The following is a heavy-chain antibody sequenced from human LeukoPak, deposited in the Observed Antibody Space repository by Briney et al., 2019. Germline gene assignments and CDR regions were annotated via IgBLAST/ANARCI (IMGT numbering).Heavy chain of an antibody. CDR3: ARVWVQRSPRAEQKIHFDY. CDR1: GYTFTGYY. Sequence: VASVKVSCKASGYTFTGYYMHWVRQAPGQGLEWMGWINPNSGGTNYAQKFQGRVTMTRDTSISTAYMELSRLRSDDTAVYYCARVWVQRSPRAEQKIHFDYWGQGTLVTVSS. J-gene: IGHJ4*02. D-gene: IGHD1-1*01. CDR2: INPNSGGT. V-gene: IGHV1-2*02.